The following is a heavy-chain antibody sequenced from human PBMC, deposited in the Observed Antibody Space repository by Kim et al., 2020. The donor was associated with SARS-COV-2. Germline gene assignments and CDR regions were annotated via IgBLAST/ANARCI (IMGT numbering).Heavy chain of an antibody. Sequence: SETLSLTCNVSGGSLSSGGYYWTWIRQYPGRGLEWIGHIYHSGGPYYNPSLKSRVTISIDTSKNQFSLSLSSVTAADTAVYYCARSSGWFLYFQFWGQGT. CDR1: GGSLSSGGYY. V-gene: IGHV4-31*03. J-gene: IGHJ1*01. D-gene: IGHD6-19*01. CDR3: ARSSGWFLYFQF. CDR2: IYHSGGP.